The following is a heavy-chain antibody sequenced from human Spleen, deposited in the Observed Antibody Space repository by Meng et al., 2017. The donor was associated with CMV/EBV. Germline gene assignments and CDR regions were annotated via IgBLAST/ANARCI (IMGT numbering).Heavy chain of an antibody. V-gene: IGHV3-23*01. J-gene: IGHJ4*02. D-gene: IGHD6-6*01. Sequence: GSLRLSCATSQFTFSSYAMTWVRQAPGKGLEWVSAISASADRTYYTDSVKGRFVISRDNSKNTVYLQLNSLRAEDTAVYYCAKAIEARPAGHFDYWGQGTLVTVSS. CDR1: QFTFSSYA. CDR2: ISASADRT. CDR3: AKAIEARPAGHFDY.